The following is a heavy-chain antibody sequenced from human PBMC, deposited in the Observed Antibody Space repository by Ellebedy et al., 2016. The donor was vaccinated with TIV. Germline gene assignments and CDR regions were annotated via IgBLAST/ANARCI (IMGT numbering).Heavy chain of an antibody. CDR3: ARDRGYTFGPRDFDY. J-gene: IGHJ4*02. CDR1: GYTFTSFG. V-gene: IGHV1-18*01. D-gene: IGHD5-18*01. Sequence: AASVKVSCKASGYTFTSFGISWVRQAPGQGLEWMGWISVYNGYTSNSQKIQGRVTMTKDTSTSTAYMELRSLTSDDTAVYYCARDRGYTFGPRDFDYWGQGTLVTVSS. CDR2: ISVYNGYT.